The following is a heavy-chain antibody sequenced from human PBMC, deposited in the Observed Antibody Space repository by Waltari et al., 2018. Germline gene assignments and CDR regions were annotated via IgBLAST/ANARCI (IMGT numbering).Heavy chain of an antibody. CDR2: IYYSGST. D-gene: IGHD6-13*01. CDR3: ARGWSYDSSSWYPSGYYYYYGMDV. V-gene: IGHV4-59*01. CDR1: GGSISSYY. Sequence: QVQLQESGPGLVKPSETLSLTCTVSGGSISSYYRSWIRQPPGKGLEWIGYIYYSGSTNYNPSLKSRVTISVDTSKNQFSLKLSSVTAADTAVYYCARGWSYDSSSWYPSGYYYYYGMDVWGQGTTVTVSS. J-gene: IGHJ6*02.